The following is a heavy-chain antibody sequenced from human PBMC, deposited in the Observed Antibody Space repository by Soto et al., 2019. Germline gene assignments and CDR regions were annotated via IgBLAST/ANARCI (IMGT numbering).Heavy chain of an antibody. V-gene: IGHV4-59*01. D-gene: IGHD4-17*01. CDR1: VGSISNYY. J-gene: IGHJ4*02. Sequence: TLSLTCTVSVGSISNYYWSWIRHPPGKGREGIGCVYYTGSTNYNPSLKSRVTISVDTSKNQFSLKLSSVTAADTAVYYCTREQTSTVVTQWGQGTLVTVSS. CDR2: VYYTGST. CDR3: TREQTSTVVTQ.